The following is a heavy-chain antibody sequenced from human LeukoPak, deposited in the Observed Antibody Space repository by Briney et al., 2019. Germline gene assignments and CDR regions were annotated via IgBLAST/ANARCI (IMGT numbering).Heavy chain of an antibody. D-gene: IGHD2-15*01. CDR3: ARDGVAASFDY. J-gene: IGHJ4*02. V-gene: IGHV1-3*01. Sequence: GASVKVSCKASGYTFSTYAIHWVRQAPGQRLEWMGWINAGNGNTKYSQDFQGRVAITRDTSASTAYMELRSLRSDDTAVYYCARDGVAASFDYWGQGTLVTVSS. CDR2: INAGNGNT. CDR1: GYTFSTYA.